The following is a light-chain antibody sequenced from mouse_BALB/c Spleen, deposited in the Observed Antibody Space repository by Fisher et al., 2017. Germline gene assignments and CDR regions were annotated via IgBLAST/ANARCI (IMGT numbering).Light chain of an antibody. J-gene: IGKJ5*01. CDR2: STS. CDR3: QQWSSNPPT. V-gene: IGKV4-59*01. CDR1: SSISS. Sequence: IVMTQSPAIMSASPGEKVTMTCTASSSISSSNLHWYQQKSGTSPKRWIYSTSNLASGVPARFSGSGSGTSYSLTISSMEAEDAATYYCQQWSSNPPTFGAGTKLELK.